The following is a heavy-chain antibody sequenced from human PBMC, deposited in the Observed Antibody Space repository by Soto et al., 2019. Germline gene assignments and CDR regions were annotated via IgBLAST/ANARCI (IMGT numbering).Heavy chain of an antibody. D-gene: IGHD3-10*01. CDR2: ITSSGRNT. CDR1: GFPFSDYF. V-gene: IGHV3-11*01. J-gene: IGHJ5*02. CDR3: ARLRWGELT. Sequence: QVQLVESGGGLVKPGGSLRLSCAASGFPFSDYFMGWIRQAPGKGLEWVSYITSSGRNTYYADSVKGRLTISRDNVQNSLYLDLNSLRAEDTAMYYCARLRWGELTWGQGTLVTVSS.